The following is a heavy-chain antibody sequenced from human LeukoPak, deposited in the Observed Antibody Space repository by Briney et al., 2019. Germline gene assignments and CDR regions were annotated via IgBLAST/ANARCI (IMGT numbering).Heavy chain of an antibody. J-gene: IGHJ6*03. D-gene: IGHD5-18*01. CDR3: ARGGLRGYSYVRHYYYYYMDV. Sequence: GASVKVSCKASGYTFTGYYMHWVRQAPGQGLEWMGWINPNSGGTNYAQKFQGRVTMTRDTSISTAYMELSRLRSDDTAVYYCARGGLRGYSYVRHYYYYYMDVWGKGTTVTVSS. CDR1: GYTFTGYY. CDR2: INPNSGGT. V-gene: IGHV1-2*02.